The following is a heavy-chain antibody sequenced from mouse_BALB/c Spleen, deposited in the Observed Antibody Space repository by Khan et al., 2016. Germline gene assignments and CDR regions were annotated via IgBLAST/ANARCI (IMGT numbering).Heavy chain of an antibody. J-gene: IGHJ4*01. CDR1: GFTFSSSG. V-gene: IGHV5-17*02. CDR3: VRNGARNSYAMDY. CDR2: ISSGSSTI. Sequence: EVELVESGGGLVQPGGSRKLSCAASGFTFSSSGMHWVRQAPEKGLEWVAYISSGSSTIYYEDTVKGRFTISRDNPKNTLFLQMTSLRSEDTAMYYGVRNGARNSYAMDYWGQGTSVTVSS.